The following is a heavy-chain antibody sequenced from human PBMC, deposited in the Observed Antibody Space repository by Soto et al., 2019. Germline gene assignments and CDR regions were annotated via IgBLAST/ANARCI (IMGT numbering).Heavy chain of an antibody. Sequence: QVQLVQSGAEIKKPGSSVMVSCKASGGTFSSYAISWVRQAPGQGLEWMGGIIPIFGTPNYAQKFQGRVTITADESTSTAYMELSSLRSEDTAVYYCARVTKSYYYYYGMDVWGQGTTVTVSS. CDR3: ARVTKSYYYYYGMDV. V-gene: IGHV1-69*01. J-gene: IGHJ6*02. CDR2: IIPIFGTP. CDR1: GGTFSSYA.